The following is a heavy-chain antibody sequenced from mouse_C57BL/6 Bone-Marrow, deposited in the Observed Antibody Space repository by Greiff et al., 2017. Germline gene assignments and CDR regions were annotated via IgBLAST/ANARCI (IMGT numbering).Heavy chain of an antibody. Sequence: DVQLQESGPGLVKPSQSLSLTCSVTGYSITGGYYWNWIRQFPGNKLEWMGYISYDGSNNYNPSLKNRISITRDTSKNQFFLKLNSVTTEDTATYYCARGGLWYFDVWGTGTTVTVSS. CDR3: ARGGLWYFDV. J-gene: IGHJ1*03. CDR2: ISYDGSN. CDR1: GYSITGGYY. D-gene: IGHD1-1*02. V-gene: IGHV3-6*01.